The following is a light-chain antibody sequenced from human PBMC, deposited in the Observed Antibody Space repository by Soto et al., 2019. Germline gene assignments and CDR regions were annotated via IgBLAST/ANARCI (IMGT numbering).Light chain of an antibody. CDR1: QSVSNNY. CDR2: GAS. Sequence: EIVLTQSPGTLSLSPGERATLSCRASQSVSNNYLAWYQQKPGQAPRFLMYGASSRATGTPDRFSGSGSGTDFTLTISRLEPEGYAVYYCQQYGSSPVSFGPGTKVDIK. V-gene: IGKV3-20*01. CDR3: QQYGSSPVS. J-gene: IGKJ3*01.